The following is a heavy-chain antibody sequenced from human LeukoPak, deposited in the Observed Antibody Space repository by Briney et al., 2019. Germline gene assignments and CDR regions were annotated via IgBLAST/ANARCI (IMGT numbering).Heavy chain of an antibody. V-gene: IGHV3-21*01. Sequence: PGGSLRLSCAASGFTFSGYSMNWVRQAPGKGLEWVSSISSSSSYIYYADSVKGRFTISRDNAKNSLYLQMNSLRAEDTAVYYCASLSLRYFDWPLDYWGQGTLVTVSS. CDR2: ISSSSSYI. CDR1: GFTFSGYS. J-gene: IGHJ4*02. CDR3: ASLSLRYFDWPLDY. D-gene: IGHD3-9*01.